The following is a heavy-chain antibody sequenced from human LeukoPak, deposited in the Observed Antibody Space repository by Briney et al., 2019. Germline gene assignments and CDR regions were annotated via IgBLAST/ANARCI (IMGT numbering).Heavy chain of an antibody. CDR1: GGTFSSYA. CDR3: ARDYSPGIAAAGTSVY. CDR2: IIPIFGTA. J-gene: IGHJ4*02. D-gene: IGHD6-13*01. V-gene: IGHV1-69*13. Sequence: GASVKVSCKASGGTFSSYAISWVRQAPGQGLGWMGGIIPIFGTANYAQKFQGRVTITADESTSTAYMELSSLRSEDTAVYYCARDYSPGIAAAGTSVYWGQGTLVTVSS.